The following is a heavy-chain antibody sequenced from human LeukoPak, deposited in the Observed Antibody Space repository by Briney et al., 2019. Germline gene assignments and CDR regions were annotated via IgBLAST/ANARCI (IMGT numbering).Heavy chain of an antibody. V-gene: IGHV3-30*18. CDR1: GFTFSSYG. D-gene: IGHD1-20*01. J-gene: IGHJ4*02. CDR3: AKQGITGTGGYFDY. CDR2: ISYDGSNK. Sequence: GGSLRLSCAASGFTFSSYGMHWVRQAPGKGLEWVAVISYDGSNKYYADSVKGRFTISRDNSKNTLCLQMNSLRAGDTAVYYCAKQGITGTGGYFDYWGQGTLVTVSS.